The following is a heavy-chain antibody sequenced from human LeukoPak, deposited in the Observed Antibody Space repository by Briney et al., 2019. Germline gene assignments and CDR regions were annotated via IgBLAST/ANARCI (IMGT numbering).Heavy chain of an antibody. D-gene: IGHD4-17*01. J-gene: IGHJ6*02. CDR2: IYYSGST. Sequence: SQTLSLTCTVSGGSISSGGYYWSWIRQHPGKGLEWIGYIYYSGSTYYNPSLKSRVTISVDTSKNQFSLKLSSVTAADTAVYYCAKSSVRDYYYGMDVWGQGTTVTVSS. CDR1: GGSISSGGYY. CDR3: AKSSVRDYYYGMDV. V-gene: IGHV4-31*03.